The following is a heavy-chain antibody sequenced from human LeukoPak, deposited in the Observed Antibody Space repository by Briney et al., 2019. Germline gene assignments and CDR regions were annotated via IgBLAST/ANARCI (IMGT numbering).Heavy chain of an antibody. CDR3: ARDRRVKAYDYVWGSYRSIDY. J-gene: IGHJ4*02. CDR2: ISSSSSYI. Sequence: GGSLRLSCAASGFTFSSYSMNWVRQAPGKGLEWVSSISSSSSYIYYADPVKGRFTISRDSAKNSLYLQMNSLRAEDTAVYYCARDRRVKAYDYVWGSYRSIDYWGQGTLVTVSS. V-gene: IGHV3-21*01. CDR1: GFTFSSYS. D-gene: IGHD3-16*02.